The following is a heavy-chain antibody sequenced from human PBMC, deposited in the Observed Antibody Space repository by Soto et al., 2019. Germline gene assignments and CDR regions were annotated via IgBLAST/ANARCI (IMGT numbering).Heavy chain of an antibody. CDR2: INHSGST. CDR3: ASRYYYYDFWSGYGY. Sequence: SETLSLTCAVYGGSFSGYYWSWIRQPPGKGLEWIGEINHSGSTNYNPSLKSRVTISVDTSKNQFSLKLSSVTAADTAVYYCASRYYYYDFWSGYGYWGQGTLVTVSS. CDR1: GGSFSGYY. J-gene: IGHJ4*02. D-gene: IGHD3-3*01. V-gene: IGHV4-34*01.